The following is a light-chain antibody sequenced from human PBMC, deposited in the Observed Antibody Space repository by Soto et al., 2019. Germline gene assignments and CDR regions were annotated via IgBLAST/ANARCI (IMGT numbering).Light chain of an antibody. CDR3: QQYDSSPRT. CDR2: GAS. Sequence: EIVLTQSPGTLSLSPGERATLPCRASQSVSFSYVAWYQQKPGQAPRLLIYGASSRATGIPDRFSGSGSGTEFTLTISSLEPEDFAVYWCQQYDSSPRTFGKGTKVDIK. CDR1: QSVSFSY. V-gene: IGKV3-20*01. J-gene: IGKJ1*01.